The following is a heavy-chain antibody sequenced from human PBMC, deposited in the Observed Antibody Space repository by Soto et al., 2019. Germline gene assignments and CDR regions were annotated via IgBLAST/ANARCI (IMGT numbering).Heavy chain of an antibody. Sequence: GGSLRLSCAASGFTFSSYAMSWVRQAPGKGLEWISAISGSGGSTYYADSVKGRFTISRDNSKNTLYLQMNSLRAEDTAVYYCAKNVWGITIFGGMDVWGQGTTVTVSS. CDR1: GFTFSSYA. CDR3: AKNVWGITIFGGMDV. D-gene: IGHD3-9*01. CDR2: ISGSGGST. J-gene: IGHJ6*02. V-gene: IGHV3-23*01.